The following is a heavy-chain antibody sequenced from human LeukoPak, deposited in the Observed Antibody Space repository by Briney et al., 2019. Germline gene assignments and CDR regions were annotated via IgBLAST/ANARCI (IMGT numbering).Heavy chain of an antibody. CDR2: IYYSGST. J-gene: IGHJ3*02. CDR1: GGSISSSSYY. V-gene: IGHV4-39*07. CDR3: AQYGDYKGGAAFDI. D-gene: IGHD4-17*01. Sequence: SETLSLTCTVSGGSISSSSYYWGWIRQPPGKGLEWIGSIYYSGSTYYNPSLKSRVTISVDTSKNQFSLKLSSVTAADTAVYYCAQYGDYKGGAAFDIWGQGTMVTVSS.